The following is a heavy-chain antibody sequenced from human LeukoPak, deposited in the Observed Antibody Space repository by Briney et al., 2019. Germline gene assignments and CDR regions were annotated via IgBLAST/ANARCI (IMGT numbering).Heavy chain of an antibody. Sequence: GGSLRLSCAASGFTFSSYSMNWVRQAPGKGLEWVSSISSSSSYIYYADSVKGRFTISRDNAKNSLYLQMNSLRAEDTAVYYCARDEYNWNVDAFDIWGQGTVVTVSS. V-gene: IGHV3-21*01. J-gene: IGHJ3*02. CDR2: ISSSSSYI. CDR3: ARDEYNWNVDAFDI. CDR1: GFTFSSYS. D-gene: IGHD1-20*01.